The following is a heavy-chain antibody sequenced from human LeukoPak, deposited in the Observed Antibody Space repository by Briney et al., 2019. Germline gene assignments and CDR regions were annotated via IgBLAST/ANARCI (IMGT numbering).Heavy chain of an antibody. D-gene: IGHD6-19*01. V-gene: IGHV4-39*01. CDR1: RGSINSNSYF. Sequence: SETLSLTCTVSRGSINSNSYFWGWIRQPPGKGLEWIGCISYSESTYYNPSLKSRLTISLDMSKNQFSLKLGSVTAADTAVYYCARHLTGEVLPVAGLNFDYWGQGTLVTVSS. CDR2: ISYSEST. CDR3: ARHLTGEVLPVAGLNFDY. J-gene: IGHJ4*02.